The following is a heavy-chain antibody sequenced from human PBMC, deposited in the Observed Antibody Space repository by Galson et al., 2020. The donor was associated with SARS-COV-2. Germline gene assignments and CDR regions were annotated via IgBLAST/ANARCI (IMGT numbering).Heavy chain of an antibody. V-gene: IGHV1-8*02. D-gene: IGHD6-6*01. J-gene: IGHJ4*02. CDR2: MNPNSGNT. CDR1: RYTFPSYD. Sequence: ASVTVSCKASRYTFPSYDLNWVRQATGQGLEWMGWMNPNSGNTGYAQKFQGRVTMTRNTSLSPAYMELSSLRSEDTAVDYCARRRISSSSLDYWGQGTLVTVSS. CDR3: ARRRISSSSLDY.